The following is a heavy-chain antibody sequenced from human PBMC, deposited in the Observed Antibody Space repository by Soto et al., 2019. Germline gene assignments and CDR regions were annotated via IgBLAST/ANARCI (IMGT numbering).Heavy chain of an antibody. V-gene: IGHV4-30-2*01. CDR3: ARGIYSGYDVFDF. Sequence: PSETLSLTCAVSGGSISSGGYSWSWIRQPPGKGLEWIGYIYHSGSTYYNPSLKSRVTISVDRSKNQFSLKLSSVTAADTAVYYCARGIYSGYDVFDFCGQGTLVTVSS. CDR1: GGSISSGGYS. CDR2: IYHSGST. J-gene: IGHJ4*02. D-gene: IGHD5-12*01.